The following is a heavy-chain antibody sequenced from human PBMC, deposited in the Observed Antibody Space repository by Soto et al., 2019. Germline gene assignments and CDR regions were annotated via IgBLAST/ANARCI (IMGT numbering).Heavy chain of an antibody. CDR1: GASIRSYY. CDR2: FFYSGNT. CDR3: VRNHRYCSGGKCYVFAS. J-gene: IGHJ4*02. V-gene: IGHV4-59*01. Sequence: QVHLLESGPRLVKPSETLSLTCTVSGASIRSYYWSWLRQPPGKGLEWIGHFFYSGNTKYNPSLEXLXSXSXPTSATHLPLEVNSMHAADTALYYCVRNHRYCSGGKCYVFASWGQGILVTVSS. D-gene: IGHD2-15*01.